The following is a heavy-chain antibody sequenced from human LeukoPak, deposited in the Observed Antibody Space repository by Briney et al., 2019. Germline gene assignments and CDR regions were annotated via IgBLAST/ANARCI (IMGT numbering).Heavy chain of an antibody. D-gene: IGHD3-9*01. CDR1: GFTLSASV. CDR3: SGQEYDVLTGYSYVDH. J-gene: IGHJ5*02. V-gene: IGHV3-73*01. CDR2: IRAKTNNYAT. Sequence: PGGSLRLSCAASGFTLSASVIHWVRQASGKGLEWVGDIRAKTNNYATTYAASVRGRFTNSRDDSKNTAYLQLNSLETKDTAVYYCSGQEYDVLTGYSYVDHWGQGTLVTVSS.